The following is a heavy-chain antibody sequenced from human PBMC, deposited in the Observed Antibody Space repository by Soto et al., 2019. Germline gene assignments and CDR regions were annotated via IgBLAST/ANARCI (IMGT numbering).Heavy chain of an antibody. J-gene: IGHJ6*02. CDR1: GGTFSSYA. Sequence: QVQLVQSGAEVKKPGSSVTVSCKASGGTFSSYAISWVRQAPGQGLEWMGGIIPIFGTANYAQKFQGRVTITADESTSTAYMELSRLRSEDTAVYYCARHVPAAGYYYGMDVWGQGTSVTVSS. CDR2: IIPIFGTA. CDR3: ARHVPAAGYYYGMDV. V-gene: IGHV1-69*12. D-gene: IGHD2-2*01.